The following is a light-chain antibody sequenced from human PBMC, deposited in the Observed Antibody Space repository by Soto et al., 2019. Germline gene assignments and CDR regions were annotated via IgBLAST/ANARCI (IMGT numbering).Light chain of an antibody. CDR1: QGISSY. Sequence: AIRMTQSPSSLSASTGDRVTITCRASQGISSYLAWYQQKPGKAPKLLIYAASTLQSGVPSRFIGSGSGTYFPLSISCLQSEDFATYYCQQYYSYPPYTFGQGTKLEIK. V-gene: IGKV1-8*01. CDR3: QQYYSYPPYT. J-gene: IGKJ2*01. CDR2: AAS.